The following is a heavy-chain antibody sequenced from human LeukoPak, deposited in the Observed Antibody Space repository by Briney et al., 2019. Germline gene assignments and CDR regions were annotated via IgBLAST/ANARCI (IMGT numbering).Heavy chain of an antibody. CDR2: MNPNSGNT. V-gene: IGHV1-8*02. D-gene: IGHD3-16*02. Sequence: WASVKVSCKASGYTFTSYGINWVRQATGQGLEWMGWMNPNSGNTGYAQKFQGRVTMTRNTSISTAYMELSSLRSEDTAVYYCATFSSNYVWGSYRSHPPFDYWGQGTPVTVSS. CDR1: GYTFTSYG. CDR3: ATFSSNYVWGSYRSHPPFDY. J-gene: IGHJ4*02.